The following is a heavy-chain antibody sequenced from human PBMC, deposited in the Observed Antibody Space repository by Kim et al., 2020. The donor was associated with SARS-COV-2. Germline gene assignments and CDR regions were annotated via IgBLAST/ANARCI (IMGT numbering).Heavy chain of an antibody. CDR2: IYWDDDK. CDR3: AHRQSNWNRYYFDY. Sequence: PGKALEWLALIYWDDDKRYSPSLKSRLTITKDTSKNQVVLTMTNMDPVDTATYYCAHRQSNWNRYYFDYWGQGTLVTVSS. D-gene: IGHD1-20*01. V-gene: IGHV2-5*02. J-gene: IGHJ4*02.